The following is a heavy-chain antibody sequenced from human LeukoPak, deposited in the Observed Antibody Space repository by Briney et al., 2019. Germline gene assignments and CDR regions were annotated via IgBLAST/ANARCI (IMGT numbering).Heavy chain of an antibody. CDR3: ARGRLGGNRYSPGAYYYYYMDV. CDR1: GGTFSSYA. CDR2: IIPIFGTA. J-gene: IGHJ6*03. Sequence: GASVKVSCKASGGTFSSYAISWVRQAPGQGLEWMGGIIPIFGTANYAQKFQGRVTITADKSTSTAYMELSSLRSEDTAVYYCARGRLGGNRYSPGAYYYYYMDVWGKGTTVTVSS. V-gene: IGHV1-69*06. D-gene: IGHD3-16*01.